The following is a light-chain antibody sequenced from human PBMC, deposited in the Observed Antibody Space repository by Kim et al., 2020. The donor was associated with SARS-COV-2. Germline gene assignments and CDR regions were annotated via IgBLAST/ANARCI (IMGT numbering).Light chain of an antibody. V-gene: IGLV3-1*01. J-gene: IGLJ1*01. CDR2: QES. CDR3: QAWDSSTEV. CDR1: KLGDKY. Sequence: VSPGQTASITCSGDKLGDKYACWYQQKPGQSPVLVIYQESKRPSGIPERFSGCNSGNTATLTISGTQAMDEADYYCQAWDSSTEVFGTGTKVTVL.